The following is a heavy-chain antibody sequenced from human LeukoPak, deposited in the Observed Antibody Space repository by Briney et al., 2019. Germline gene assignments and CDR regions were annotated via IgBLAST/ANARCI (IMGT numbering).Heavy chain of an antibody. CDR2: LYYSGST. CDR1: GGSISSGGYY. J-gene: IGHJ5*02. D-gene: IGHD6-13*01. Sequence: ASQTLSLTCTVSGGSISSGGYYWSWIRQPPGKGLEWIGSLYYSGSTYYNPSLKSRVTISVDTSKNQFSLKLSFVTAADTAVYYCARGRIASAGTTRWFDPWGQGTLVTVSS. V-gene: IGHV4-39*07. CDR3: ARGRIASAGTTRWFDP.